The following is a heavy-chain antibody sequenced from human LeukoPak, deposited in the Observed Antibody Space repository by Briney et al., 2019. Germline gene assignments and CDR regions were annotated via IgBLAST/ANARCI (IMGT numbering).Heavy chain of an antibody. CDR3: ASVRSGWVDY. Sequence: ETLSLTCTVSGGSISSYYWSWIRQPPGKGLEWIGYIYYSGSTNYNPSLKSRVTISVDTSKNQFSLKLSSVTAADTAVYYCASVRSGWVDYWGQGTLVTVSS. CDR1: GGSISSYY. V-gene: IGHV4-59*01. D-gene: IGHD6-19*01. CDR2: IYYSGST. J-gene: IGHJ4*02.